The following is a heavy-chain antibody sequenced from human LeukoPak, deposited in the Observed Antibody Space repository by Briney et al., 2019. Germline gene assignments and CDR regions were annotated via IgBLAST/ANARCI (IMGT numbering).Heavy chain of an antibody. CDR2: IYYSGST. D-gene: IGHD1-1*01. CDR3: ARGRYNWNARRLDAFDI. V-gene: IGHV4-59*01. Sequence: PSETLSLTCTVSGGSISSYYWSWLRQPPGKGLEWIGYIYYSGSTNYNPSLKSRVTISVDTSKNQFSLKLSSVTAADTAVYYCARGRYNWNARRLDAFDIWGQGTMVTVSS. J-gene: IGHJ3*02. CDR1: GGSISSYY.